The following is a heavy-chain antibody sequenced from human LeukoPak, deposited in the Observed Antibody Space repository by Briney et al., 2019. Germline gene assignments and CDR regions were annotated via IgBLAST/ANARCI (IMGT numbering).Heavy chain of an antibody. CDR2: INPSGGST. D-gene: IGHD3-22*01. J-gene: IGHJ6*03. V-gene: IGHV1-46*01. CDR1: GYTFTSYY. CDR3: ARDQYYYDSSGYYYTWSTYYYYYYMDV. Sequence: GASVKVSCKASGYTFTSYYMHWVRQAPGQGLEWMGIINPSGGSTSYAQKFQGRVTMTRDTSTSTVYMELSSLRSEDTAVYYCARDQYYYDSSGYYYTWSTYYYYYYMDVWGKGTTVTVSS.